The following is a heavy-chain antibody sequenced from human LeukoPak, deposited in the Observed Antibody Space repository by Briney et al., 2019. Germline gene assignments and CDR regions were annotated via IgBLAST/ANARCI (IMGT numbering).Heavy chain of an antibody. CDR1: GFTFSSYA. CDR3: ARSYSSGWSQNWYFDL. Sequence: GGSLRLSCAASGFTFSSYAMHWVRQAPGKGLEWVAVISYDGSNKHYADSVKGRFTISRDNSKNTLYLQMNSLRAEDTAVYYCARSYSSGWSQNWYFDLWGRGTLVTVSS. V-gene: IGHV3-30-3*01. CDR2: ISYDGSNK. J-gene: IGHJ2*01. D-gene: IGHD6-19*01.